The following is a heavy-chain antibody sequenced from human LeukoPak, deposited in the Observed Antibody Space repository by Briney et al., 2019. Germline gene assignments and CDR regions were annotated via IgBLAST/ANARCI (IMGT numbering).Heavy chain of an antibody. CDR1: GYTFTSYY. V-gene: IGHV1-46*01. CDR3: ARDHASLAVAGLFDY. J-gene: IGHJ4*02. Sequence: GASVKVSCKASGYTFTSYYMHWVRQAPGQGLEWMGIINPSGGSTSYAQKFQGRVTMTRDTSASTAYMELSSLRSEDTAVYYCARDHASLAVAGLFDYWGQGTLVTVSS. D-gene: IGHD6-19*01. CDR2: INPSGGST.